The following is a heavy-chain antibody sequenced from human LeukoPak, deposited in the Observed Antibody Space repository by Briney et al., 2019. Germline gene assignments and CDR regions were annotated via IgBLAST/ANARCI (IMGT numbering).Heavy chain of an antibody. D-gene: IGHD2-21*01. V-gene: IGHV3-23*01. J-gene: IGHJ3*01. CDR3: AKGKVNHDGALDA. CDR2: ISGSGGST. Sequence: GGSLRLSCAASGFTFSSYAMSWVRQAPGKGLEWVAAISGSGGSTYYADSVKGRFTISRDNSKKTLYLQMNSLRAEDTAVYYCAKGKVNHDGALDAWGQGTLVTVSS. CDR1: GFTFSSYA.